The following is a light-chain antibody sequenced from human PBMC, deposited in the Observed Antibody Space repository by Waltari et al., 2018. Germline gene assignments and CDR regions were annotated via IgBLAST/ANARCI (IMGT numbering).Light chain of an antibody. V-gene: IGLV2-23*01. J-gene: IGLJ1*01. CDR3: CSFAGSNTYV. Sequence: HSALTQPASVSGSPGQSITISCTGASSDVGSYNLVSWYQQYPGKAPKLIIYEGSKRPAGVSNRFSGSKSGNTGSLTISGLQVEDEADYYCCSFAGSNTYVLGTGTKVSVL. CDR1: SSDVGSYNL. CDR2: EGS.